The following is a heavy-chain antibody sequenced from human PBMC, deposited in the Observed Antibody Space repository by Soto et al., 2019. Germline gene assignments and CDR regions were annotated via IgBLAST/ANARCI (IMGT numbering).Heavy chain of an antibody. CDR1: GFTFSNAW. V-gene: IGHV3-15*01. J-gene: IGHJ4*02. CDR3: TTDSRLWFGELLILPFDY. CDR2: IKSKTDGGTT. D-gene: IGHD3-10*01. Sequence: PGGSLRLSCAASGFTFSNAWMSWVRQAPGKGLEWFGRIKSKTDGGTTDYAAPVKGRFTISRDDSKNTLYLQMNSLKTEDTAVYYCTTDSRLWFGELLILPFDYWGQGTLVTVSS.